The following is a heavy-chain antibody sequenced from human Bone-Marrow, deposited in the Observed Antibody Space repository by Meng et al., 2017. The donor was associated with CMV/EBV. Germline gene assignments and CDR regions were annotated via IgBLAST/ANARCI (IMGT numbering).Heavy chain of an antibody. CDR2: IIPIFGTA. Sequence: SVKVSCKASGGTFSSYAISWVRQAPGQGLEWMGGIIPIFGTANYAQKFQGRVTITTDESTSTAYMELSSLRSEDTAVYYCARGGGPYYCYYGMDVWGQGTTVTVSS. J-gene: IGHJ6*02. V-gene: IGHV1-69*05. D-gene: IGHD3-16*01. CDR1: GGTFSSYA. CDR3: ARGGGPYYCYYGMDV.